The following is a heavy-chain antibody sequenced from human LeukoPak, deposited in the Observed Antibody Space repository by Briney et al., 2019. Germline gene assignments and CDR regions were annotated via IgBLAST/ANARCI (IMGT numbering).Heavy chain of an antibody. J-gene: IGHJ4*02. CDR2: IYYSGST. CDR1: GGSISSYY. Sequence: PSETLSLTCTVSGGSISSYYWSWIRQPPGKGLEWIGYIYYSGSTNYNPSLKSRVTISVDTSKNQFSLKLSSVTAADTAVYYCARGAVVPAAMFDYWGQGTLVTVSS. D-gene: IGHD2-2*01. V-gene: IGHV4-59*01. CDR3: ARGAVVPAAMFDY.